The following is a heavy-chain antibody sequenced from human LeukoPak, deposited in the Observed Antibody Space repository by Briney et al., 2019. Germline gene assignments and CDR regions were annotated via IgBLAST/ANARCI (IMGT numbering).Heavy chain of an antibody. CDR1: GFSFSSYW. Sequence: PGGSLRLSCAASGFSFSSYWMTWVRQAPGKGLEWVANIKQDGTEKYSVDSVKGRFTISRDNANNSLHLQMNSLRVEDTGIYFCARGSTFGGVISDFWGQGTLVTVSS. J-gene: IGHJ4*02. CDR3: ARGSTFGGVISDF. V-gene: IGHV3-7*03. CDR2: IKQDGTEK. D-gene: IGHD3-16*02.